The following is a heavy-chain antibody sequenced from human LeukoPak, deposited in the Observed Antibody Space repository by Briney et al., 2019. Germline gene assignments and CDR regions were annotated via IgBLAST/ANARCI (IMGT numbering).Heavy chain of an antibody. CDR3: AKAEVPGLYYYYYYYMDV. D-gene: IGHD2-2*01. J-gene: IGHJ6*03. V-gene: IGHV3-23*01. CDR2: ISGSGGST. Sequence: GGSLRLSCAASGFTFSSYAMSWVRQAPGKGLEWVSAISGSGGSTYYADSVKGRFTISRDNSKNTLYLQMNSLRAEDTAVYYCAKAEVPGLYYYYYYYMDVWGKGTTVTVSS. CDR1: GFTFSSYA.